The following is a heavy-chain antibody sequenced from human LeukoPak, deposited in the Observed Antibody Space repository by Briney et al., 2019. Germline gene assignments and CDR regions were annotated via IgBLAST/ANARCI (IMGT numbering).Heavy chain of an antibody. D-gene: IGHD2-15*01. V-gene: IGHV1-2*02. Sequence: ASVKVSCKASGYTFTGNYLHWVRQAPGQGLEWMVWIIPNSGVTNYAQKFQGRVTMTRDTSITTVYMELTRLSSDDTAVYYCARDQGGFDYWGQGTLVTVSS. CDR1: GYTFTGNY. J-gene: IGHJ4*02. CDR3: ARDQGGFDY. CDR2: IIPNSGVT.